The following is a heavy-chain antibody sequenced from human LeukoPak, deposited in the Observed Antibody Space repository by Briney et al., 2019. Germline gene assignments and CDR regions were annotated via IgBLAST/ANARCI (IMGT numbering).Heavy chain of an antibody. J-gene: IGHJ6*03. Sequence: ASVKVSCRASGYTFTGYYMHWVRQAPGQGLEWMGWINPNSGGTNYAQKFQGRVTMTRDTSISTAYMELSRLRSDDTAVYYCASAKAAQVYYMDVWGKGTTVTVSS. V-gene: IGHV1-2*02. CDR3: ASAKAAQVYYMDV. CDR2: INPNSGGT. CDR1: GYTFTGYY.